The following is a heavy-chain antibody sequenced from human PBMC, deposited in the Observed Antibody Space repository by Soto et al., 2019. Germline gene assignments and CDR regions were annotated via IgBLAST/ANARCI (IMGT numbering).Heavy chain of an antibody. V-gene: IGHV1-18*04. CDR2: IRPDNGNT. D-gene: IGHD4-17*01. CDR3: ATTYGAGLDR. CDR1: GYPFTKYG. J-gene: IGHJ1*01. Sequence: QLQLVQSGAEVKRPGASVRVSCEASGYPFTKYGISWVRQAPGQGLEWMGWIRPDNGNTEYAQKFQGRVSMTRDTSAHTANLEVRSLGSDETAMYYCATTYGAGLDRWAQGPLVSLSS.